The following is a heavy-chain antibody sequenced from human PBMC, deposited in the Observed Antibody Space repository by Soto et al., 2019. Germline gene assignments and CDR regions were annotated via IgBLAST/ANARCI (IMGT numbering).Heavy chain of an antibody. J-gene: IGHJ6*02. V-gene: IGHV3-30-3*01. CDR3: ARDPYRGFTPSPLYGMDV. CDR2: ISRDGSDK. Sequence: QVHLMESGGGVVQPGRSLRLSCAASGFTFNSHAMIWVRQAPGKGLEWVTIISRDGSDKYYAESVKGRFTISRDNSRDTVYLQLDSLRAEDTAIYYCARDPYRGFTPSPLYGMDVWGQGTTVTVSS. D-gene: IGHD2-15*01. CDR1: GFTFNSHA.